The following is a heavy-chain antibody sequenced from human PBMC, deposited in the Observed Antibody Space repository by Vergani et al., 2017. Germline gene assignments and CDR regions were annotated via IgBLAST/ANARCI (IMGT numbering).Heavy chain of an antibody. CDR2: IDVYGNRA. CDR3: VRTEYCTGIACNTRFDS. CDR1: GFSFNTYW. Sequence: EVQLVESGGGSVQSGGSLRLSCVASGFSFNTYWMHWVRQVPGKGLMWVARIDVYGNRATYWDFETGRFTISRDNAKNTVFLQMNNLRADDAGVYYCVRTEYCTGIACNTRFDSWGQGALVTVSS. J-gene: IGHJ5*01. V-gene: IGHV3-74*03. D-gene: IGHD2-8*02.